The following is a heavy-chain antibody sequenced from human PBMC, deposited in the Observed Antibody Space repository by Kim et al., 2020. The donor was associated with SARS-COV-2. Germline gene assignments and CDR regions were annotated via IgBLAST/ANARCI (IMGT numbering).Heavy chain of an antibody. Sequence: SETLSLTCTVSGGSISSYYWSWIRQPPGKGLEWIGYIYYSGSTNYNPSLKSRVTISVDTSKNQFSLKLSSVTAADTAVYYCARESRRTTVTTGRVGFDYWGQGTLVTVSS. V-gene: IGHV4-59*13. D-gene: IGHD4-17*01. CDR2: IYYSGST. CDR1: GGSISSYY. J-gene: IGHJ4*02. CDR3: ARESRRTTVTTGRVGFDY.